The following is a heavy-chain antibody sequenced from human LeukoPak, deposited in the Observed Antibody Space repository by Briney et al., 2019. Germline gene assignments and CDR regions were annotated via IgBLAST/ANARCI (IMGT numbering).Heavy chain of an antibody. CDR3: AKAYNSGSYFDY. D-gene: IGHD1-26*01. CDR2: ISGSGGST. Sequence: GGSLRLSCAASGFTFSSYAMSWVRQAPGKGLEWVSAISGSGGSTYYADSVKGRFTISRDNSKNTLYLQVNSLRAEDTAVYYCAKAYNSGSYFDYWGQGTLVTVSS. J-gene: IGHJ4*02. CDR1: GFTFSSYA. V-gene: IGHV3-23*01.